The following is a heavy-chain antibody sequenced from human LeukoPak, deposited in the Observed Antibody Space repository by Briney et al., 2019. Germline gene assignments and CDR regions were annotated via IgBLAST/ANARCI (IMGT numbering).Heavy chain of an antibody. CDR1: GGSISSHY. CDR3: ARRDDAFDI. J-gene: IGHJ3*02. Sequence: SETLSLTCIVSGGSISSHYWTWIRQPPGKGLEWVGYISYSGSTSYNPSLKSRVTISVDTSKNQFSLKLSSVTAADTAVYYCARRDDAFDIWGQGTTVAVSS. CDR2: ISYSGST. V-gene: IGHV4-59*11.